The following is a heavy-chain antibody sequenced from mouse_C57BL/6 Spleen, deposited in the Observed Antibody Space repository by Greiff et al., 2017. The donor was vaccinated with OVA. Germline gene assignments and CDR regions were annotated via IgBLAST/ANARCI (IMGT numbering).Heavy chain of an antibody. J-gene: IGHJ4*01. Sequence: VQLKESGPGLVKPSQSLSLTCSVTGYSITSGYYWNWIRQFPGNKLEWMGYISYDGSNNYNPSLKNRISITRDTSKNQFFLKLNSVTTEDTATYYCARESGGNYYAMDYWGQGTSVTVSS. D-gene: IGHD2-1*01. CDR3: ARESGGNYYAMDY. CDR1: GYSITSGYY. CDR2: ISYDGSN. V-gene: IGHV3-6*01.